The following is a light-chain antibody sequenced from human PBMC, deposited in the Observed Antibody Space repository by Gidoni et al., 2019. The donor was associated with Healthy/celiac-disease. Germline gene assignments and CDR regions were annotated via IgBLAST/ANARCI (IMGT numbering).Light chain of an antibody. CDR2: DNN. J-gene: IGLJ2*01. CDR3: GTWDSSLSVVV. V-gene: IGLV1-51*01. Sequence: QSVSTQPPSVSAAPGQKVTISCSGSSSNIGNNYVSCYQQLPGTAPKLLIYDNNKRPSGIPDRFSGSQSGTSATLGITGLQTGDEADYYCGTWDSSLSVVVFGGGTKLTVL. CDR1: SSNIGNNY.